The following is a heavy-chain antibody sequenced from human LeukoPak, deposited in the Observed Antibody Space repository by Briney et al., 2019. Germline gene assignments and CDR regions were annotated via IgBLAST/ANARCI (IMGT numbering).Heavy chain of an antibody. CDR1: GYSFTGYY. D-gene: IGHD3-10*01. Sequence: GPSETVSCKAAGYSFTGYYMHWVRQAPAQGLEGMGWINLNRCGTNYAQKFQGWVTMTRVTSISIAYTGLGSLTSDATAVYYCARTRGVRGVTYYFDYWGQGTLVTVSS. CDR2: INLNRCGT. J-gene: IGHJ4*02. CDR3: ARTRGVRGVTYYFDY. V-gene: IGHV1-2*04.